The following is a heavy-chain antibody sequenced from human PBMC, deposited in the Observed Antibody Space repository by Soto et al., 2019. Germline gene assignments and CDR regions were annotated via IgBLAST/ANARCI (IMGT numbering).Heavy chain of an antibody. CDR2: IYYSGST. J-gene: IGHJ4*02. Sequence: SETLSLTCTVSGGYISSYYWSWIRQPPGKGLEWIGYIYYSGSTNYNPSLKSRVTISVDTSKNQFSLKLSSVTAADTAVYYCARVGTEWELSTHYFDYWGQGTLVTVSS. CDR3: ARVGTEWELSTHYFDY. CDR1: GGYISSYY. V-gene: IGHV4-59*01. D-gene: IGHD1-26*01.